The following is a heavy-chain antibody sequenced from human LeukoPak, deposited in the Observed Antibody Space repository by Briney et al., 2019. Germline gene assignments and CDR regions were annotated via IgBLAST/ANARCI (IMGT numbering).Heavy chain of an antibody. CDR2: ISYDGSNK. D-gene: IGHD2-15*01. CDR1: GFTFSSYA. J-gene: IGHJ3*02. V-gene: IGHV3-30-3*01. Sequence: GGSLRLSCAASGFTFSSYAMHWVRQAPGKGLEWVAVISYDGSNKYYADSVKGRFTISRDNSKNTLYLQMNSLRAEDTAVYYCARASYCSGGSCYSRAFDIWGQGTMVTVSS. CDR3: ARASYCSGGSCYSRAFDI.